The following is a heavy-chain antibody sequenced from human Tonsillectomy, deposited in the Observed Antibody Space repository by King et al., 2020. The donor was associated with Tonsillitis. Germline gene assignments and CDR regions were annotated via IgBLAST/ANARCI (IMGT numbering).Heavy chain of an antibody. Sequence: QLVQSGAEVKKPGSSVKVSCKASGGTFSSYAISWVRQAPGQGLEWMGGIIPIFGKANYAQKFQGRVTITADESTTTAYMELSSLRSEDTAGYYCARDCSRGGFCYGMDVWGQGTTVTVSS. J-gene: IGHJ6*02. V-gene: IGHV1-69*12. CDR1: GGTFSSYA. CDR2: IIPIFGKA. D-gene: IGHD2-15*01. CDR3: ARDCSRGGFCYGMDV.